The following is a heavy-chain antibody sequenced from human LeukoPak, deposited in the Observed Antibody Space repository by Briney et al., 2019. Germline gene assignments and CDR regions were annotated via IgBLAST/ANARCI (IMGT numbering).Heavy chain of an antibody. Sequence: SETLSLTCAVSGYSISSGYYWGWIRQPPGQGLEWIGTIYYSGSTYYNPSLKSRVTISVDTSKNQFSLKLSSVTAADTAVYYCARVAYYDSSAYYYDFDYWGQGTLVTVSS. CDR3: ARVAYYDSSAYYYDFDY. V-gene: IGHV4-38-2*01. CDR1: GYSISSGYY. CDR2: IYYSGST. J-gene: IGHJ4*02. D-gene: IGHD3-22*01.